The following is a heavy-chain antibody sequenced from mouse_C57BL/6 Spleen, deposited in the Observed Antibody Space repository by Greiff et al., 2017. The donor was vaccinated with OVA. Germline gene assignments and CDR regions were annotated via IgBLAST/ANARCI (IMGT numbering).Heavy chain of an antibody. CDR1: GYAFSSSW. CDR3: ARDYGSSVWYFDV. J-gene: IGHJ1*03. V-gene: IGHV1-82*01. D-gene: IGHD1-1*01. CDR2: IYPGDGDT. Sequence: QVQLQQSGPELVKPGASVKISCKASGYAFSSSWMNWVKQRPGKGLEWIGRIYPGDGDTNYNGKFKGKATLTADKSSSTAYMQLSSLTSEDSAVYVCARDYGSSVWYFDVWGTGTTVTVSS.